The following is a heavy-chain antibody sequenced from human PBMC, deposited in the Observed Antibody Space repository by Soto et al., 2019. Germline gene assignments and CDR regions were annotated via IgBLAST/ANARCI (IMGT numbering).Heavy chain of an antibody. D-gene: IGHD1-26*01. Sequence: PGGSLRLSCAASGFTFSSYSMHWVRQAPGQGLEWMGVINPGYPAGRSTTYAQKFQGRVTMTTDTSTSTVYMELSRLRSDDTAVYYCAREAIVAGATTGMDVWGQGTTVTVSS. CDR2: INPGYPAGRST. CDR1: GFTFSSYS. CDR3: AREAIVAGATTGMDV. J-gene: IGHJ6*02. V-gene: IGHV1-46*01.